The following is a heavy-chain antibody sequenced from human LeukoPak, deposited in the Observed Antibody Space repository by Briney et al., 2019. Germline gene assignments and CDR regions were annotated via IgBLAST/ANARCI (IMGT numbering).Heavy chain of an antibody. CDR1: GFTFSRYW. V-gene: IGHV3-7*01. CDR3: ARSYYYDSSGDY. J-gene: IGHJ4*02. Sequence: GGSLRLSCAASGFTFSRYWVTWVRQAPGKGLEWVANIKQGGSEKYYVDSVKGRFTISRDNAENSPYLQMNSLRVEDTAVCYCARSYYYDSSGDYWGQGTLVTVSS. D-gene: IGHD3-22*01. CDR2: IKQGGSEK.